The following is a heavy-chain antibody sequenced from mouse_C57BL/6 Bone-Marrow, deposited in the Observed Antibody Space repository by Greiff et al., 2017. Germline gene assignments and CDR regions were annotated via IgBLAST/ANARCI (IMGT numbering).Heavy chain of an antibody. CDR2: IYPGSGST. V-gene: IGHV1-55*01. D-gene: IGHD1-1*01. Sequence: QVQLQQPGAELVKPGASVKMSCKASGYTFTSYWITWVKQRPGQGLEWIGDIYPGSGSTNYNEKFKSKATLTVDTSSSTAYMQRSSLTSEDSAVYYCAREEYYGSSYDYYAMDYWGQGTSVTVSS. CDR1: GYTFTSYW. CDR3: AREEYYGSSYDYYAMDY. J-gene: IGHJ4*01.